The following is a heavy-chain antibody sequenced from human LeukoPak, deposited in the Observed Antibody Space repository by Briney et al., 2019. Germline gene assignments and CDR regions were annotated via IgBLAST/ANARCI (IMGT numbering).Heavy chain of an antibody. J-gene: IGHJ4*02. Sequence: PGGSLRLSCAASGFTFSSHAMTWVRQAPGKGLEWVSSISSSSSYIYYADSVKGRFTISRDNAKNSLYLQMNSLRAEDTAVYYCATDSNYAKGDYWGQGTLVTVSS. CDR3: ATDSNYAKGDY. CDR2: ISSSSSYI. D-gene: IGHD4-11*01. CDR1: GFTFSSHA. V-gene: IGHV3-21*01.